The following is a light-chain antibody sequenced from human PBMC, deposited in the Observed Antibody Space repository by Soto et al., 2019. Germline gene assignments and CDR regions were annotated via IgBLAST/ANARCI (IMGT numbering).Light chain of an antibody. CDR1: SSNIGSTH. J-gene: IGLJ2*01. Sequence: QSVLTQPPSVSAAPGQKAIISCSGSSSNIGSTHVSWYHQLPGTAPKLRIYDNNKRPSGIPDRFSGSKSGSSATLAITGLQTGDEADYYCGTWDSSLSVVVFGGGTKLTVL. CDR2: DNN. V-gene: IGLV1-51*01. CDR3: GTWDSSLSVVV.